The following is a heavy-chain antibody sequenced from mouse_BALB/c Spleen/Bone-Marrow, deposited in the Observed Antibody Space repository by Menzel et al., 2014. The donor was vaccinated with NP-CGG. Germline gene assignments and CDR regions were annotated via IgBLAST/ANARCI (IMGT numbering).Heavy chain of an antibody. J-gene: IGHJ4*01. CDR3: ASRYDTMDY. Sequence: VKLQESGAELMKPGASVKISCKATGYTFSSYWIEWVKQRPGHGLEWIGEILPGSGSIKYNEKFKGKATFTADTSSNTAYMQLSSLTSEDPAVYYCASRYDTMDYWGQGTSVTVSS. V-gene: IGHV1-9*01. CDR1: GYTFSSYW. CDR2: ILPGSGSI.